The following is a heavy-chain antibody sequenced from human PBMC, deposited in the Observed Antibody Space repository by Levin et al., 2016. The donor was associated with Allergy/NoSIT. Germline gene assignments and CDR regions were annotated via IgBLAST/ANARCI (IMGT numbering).Heavy chain of an antibody. D-gene: IGHD5-24*01. J-gene: IGHJ5*02. V-gene: IGHV3-33*01. CDR1: EFSFSSHA. CDR3: ARETTFSGSGHNYPDH. Sequence: GESLKISCAASEFSFSSHAMHWVRQAPGKGLQWVGVIWPAANDARYADSVRGRFTISRDNFKNTLYLQMDSLKVEDTGVYYCARETTFSGSGHNYPDHWGQGTLVIVSS. CDR2: IWPAANDA.